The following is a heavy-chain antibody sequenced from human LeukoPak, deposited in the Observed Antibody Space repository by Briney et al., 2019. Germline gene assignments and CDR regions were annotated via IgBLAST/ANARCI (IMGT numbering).Heavy chain of an antibody. D-gene: IGHD3-22*01. J-gene: IGHJ4*02. CDR1: GFTFDDYA. V-gene: IGHV3-9*03. CDR3: AKDIGYYYDSSGYYDY. Sequence: GRSLRLSCAASGFTFDDYAMHWVRQAPGKGLEWVSGISWNSGGIGYADSVKGRFTISRDNAKNSLYLRMNSLRAEDMALYYCAKDIGYYYDSSGYYDYWGQGTLVTVSS. CDR2: ISWNSGGI.